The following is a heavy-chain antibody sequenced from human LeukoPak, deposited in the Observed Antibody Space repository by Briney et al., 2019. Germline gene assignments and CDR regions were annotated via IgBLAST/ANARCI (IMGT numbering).Heavy chain of an antibody. J-gene: IGHJ4*02. CDR1: GFTFSSYA. CDR3: AKVHYYDSSGPMGY. V-gene: IGHV3-23*01. Sequence: GASLRLSCAASGFTFSSYAMSWVRQAPGKGLEWVSAISGSGGGTYYADSVKGRFTISRDNSKNTLYLQMKSLRAEDTAVYYCAKVHYYDSSGPMGYWGQGTLVTVSS. D-gene: IGHD3-22*01. CDR2: ISGSGGGT.